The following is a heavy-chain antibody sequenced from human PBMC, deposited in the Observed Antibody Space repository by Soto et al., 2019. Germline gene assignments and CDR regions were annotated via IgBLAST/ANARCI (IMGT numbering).Heavy chain of an antibody. Sequence: GASVKGSCKASGYTFTSYDINWVRQATGQRLEGMGWMNPNSGNTGYAQKFQGRVTMTRNTSISTAYMELSSLRSEDTAVYYCARPAAMGAYYYYYYMDVWGKGTTVTVSS. CDR3: ARPAAMGAYYYYYYMDV. V-gene: IGHV1-8*01. D-gene: IGHD2-2*01. CDR1: GYTFTSYD. CDR2: MNPNSGNT. J-gene: IGHJ6*03.